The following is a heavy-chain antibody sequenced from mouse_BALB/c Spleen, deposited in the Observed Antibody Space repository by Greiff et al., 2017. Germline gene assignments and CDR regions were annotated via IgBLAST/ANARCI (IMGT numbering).Heavy chain of an antibody. CDR1: GFTFSSYG. CDR2: INSNGGST. V-gene: IGHV5-6-3*01. Sequence: EVHLVESGGGLVQPGGSLKLSCAASGFTFSSYGMSWVRQTPDKRLELVATINSNGGSTYYPDSVKGRFTISRDNAKNTLYLQMSSLKSEDTAMYYCAREGYYGSIYWGQGTTLTVSS. J-gene: IGHJ2*01. CDR3: AREGYYGSIY. D-gene: IGHD1-1*01.